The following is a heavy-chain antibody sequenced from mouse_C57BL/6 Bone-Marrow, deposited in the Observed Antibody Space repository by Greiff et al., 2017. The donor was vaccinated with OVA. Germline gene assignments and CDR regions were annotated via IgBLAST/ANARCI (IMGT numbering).Heavy chain of an antibody. CDR2: IDPSDSYT. D-gene: IGHD1-1*01. CDR3: ARLGYYGSSPYWYFDV. V-gene: IGHV1-69*01. J-gene: IGHJ1*01. Sequence: QVQLQQPGAELVMPGASVKLSCKASGYTFTSYWMHWVKQRPGQGLEWIGEIDPSDSYTNYNQKFKGKSTLTVDKSSSTAYMQLSSLTSEDSAVYYCARLGYYGSSPYWYFDVWGAGTTVTVSS. CDR1: GYTFTSYW.